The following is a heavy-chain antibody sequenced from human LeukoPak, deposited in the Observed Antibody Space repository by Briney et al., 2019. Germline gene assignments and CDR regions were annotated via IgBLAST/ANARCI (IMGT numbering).Heavy chain of an antibody. V-gene: IGHV1-69*13. CDR3: ARHKASGYGYEGHFDN. J-gene: IGHJ4*02. CDR2: IIPIFGTA. CDR1: GGTFSSYA. D-gene: IGHD5-18*01. Sequence: SVKLSCKASGGTFSSYAISWVRQAPGQGLEWMGGIIPIFGTANYAQKFQGRVTITADESTSTAYMELSSLRSEDTAVYYCARHKASGYGYEGHFDNWGQGTLVTVSS.